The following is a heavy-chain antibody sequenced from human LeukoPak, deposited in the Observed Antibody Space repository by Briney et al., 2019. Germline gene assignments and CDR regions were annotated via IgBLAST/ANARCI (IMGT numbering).Heavy chain of an antibody. CDR2: ICSSSSYI. Sequence: PGGSLRLSCAVSGVSFSSHSMSWVRQAPGKGLEWVSSICSSSSYIYYADSVKGRFTISRDNAKNSLYLQMNSLRAEDTAVYYCAKSYSSGPFYYYNGMDVWGQGPTVTVSS. CDR3: AKSYSSGPFYYYNGMDV. J-gene: IGHJ6*02. V-gene: IGHV3-21*04. D-gene: IGHD6-19*01. CDR1: GVSFSSHS.